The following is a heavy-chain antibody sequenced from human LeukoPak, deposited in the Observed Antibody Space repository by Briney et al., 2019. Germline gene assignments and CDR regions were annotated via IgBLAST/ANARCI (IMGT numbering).Heavy chain of an antibody. V-gene: IGHV1-18*01. CDR1: GYTFTSSG. CDR2: INTYNGNT. D-gene: IGHD1-26*01. J-gene: IGHJ4*02. CDR3: AILQNGLSGSYEGYDFDY. Sequence: ASVKLSCKASGYTFTSSGISWVRQAPGQGLEWMGWINTYNGNTNYAQKLQGRVTMTTDTPTSTAYMELRSLRSDDTAVYYCAILQNGLSGSYEGYDFDYWGQG.